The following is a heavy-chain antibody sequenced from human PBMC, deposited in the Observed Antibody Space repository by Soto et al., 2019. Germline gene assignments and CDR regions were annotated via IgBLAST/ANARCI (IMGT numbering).Heavy chain of an antibody. CDR1: GGTFSSYA. CDR3: ARGGLYYDFWSGSKNWFDP. D-gene: IGHD3-3*01. Sequence: SVKVYCKTSGGTFSSYAISWVRQAPGQGLEWMGGIIPIFGTANYAQKFQGRVTITADKSTSTAYMELSSLRSEDTAVYYCARGGLYYDFWSGSKNWFDPWGQGTLVTVSS. CDR2: IIPIFGTA. J-gene: IGHJ5*02. V-gene: IGHV1-69*06.